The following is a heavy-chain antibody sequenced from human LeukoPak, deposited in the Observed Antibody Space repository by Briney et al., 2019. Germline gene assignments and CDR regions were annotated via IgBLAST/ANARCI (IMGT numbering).Heavy chain of an antibody. CDR3: AKASGYDSSYYYYMDV. J-gene: IGHJ6*03. D-gene: IGHD5-12*01. Sequence: GGSLRLXCAASGFTFSSYAVSWVRQAPGKGLEWVSAISGSGGSTYYADSVKGRFTISRDNSKNTLYLQMNSLRAEDTAVYYCAKASGYDSSYYYYMDVWGKGTTVTVSS. CDR1: GFTFSSYA. V-gene: IGHV3-23*01. CDR2: ISGSGGST.